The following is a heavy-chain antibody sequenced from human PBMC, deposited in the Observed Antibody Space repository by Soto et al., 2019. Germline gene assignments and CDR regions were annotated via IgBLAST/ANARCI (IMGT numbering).Heavy chain of an antibody. J-gene: IGHJ5*02. Sequence: SETLSLTCTVSGCSISSGGYYWSWIRQHPGKGLEWIGYIYYSGSTYYNPSLKSRVTISVDTSKNQFSLKLSSVTAADTAVYYCARAQTIFGVVSASGWFDPWGQGTLVTVSS. CDR3: ARAQTIFGVVSASGWFDP. CDR2: IYYSGST. V-gene: IGHV4-31*03. D-gene: IGHD3-3*01. CDR1: GCSISSGGYY.